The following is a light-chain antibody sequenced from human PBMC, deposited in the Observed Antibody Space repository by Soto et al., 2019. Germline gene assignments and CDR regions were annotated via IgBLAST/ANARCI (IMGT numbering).Light chain of an antibody. J-gene: IGKJ1*01. CDR1: QSVSSY. CDR3: QQYGRSTRT. CDR2: GAS. Sequence: EIVLTQSPATLSLSPGERATLSCGASQSVSSYLAWYQQKPGQAPRLLIYGASSRATGIPDRFSVSGSGTDFTLTISRLETEDFAVYFCQQYGRSTRTFRQGTKVDIK. V-gene: IGKV3-20*01.